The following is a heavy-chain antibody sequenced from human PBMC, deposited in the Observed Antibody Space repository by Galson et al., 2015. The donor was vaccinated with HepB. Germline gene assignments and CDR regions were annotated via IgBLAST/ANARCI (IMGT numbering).Heavy chain of an antibody. CDR1: GDSVSSNSAT. Sequence: CAISGDSVSSNSATWDWFRQSPSRSLEWLGRTYYRSKWYNDYAPFMKSRVIINPDTSMHQFSLQLNSVRPEDTAVYYCARGRSPARAFDIWGQGTMVTVSS. CDR3: ARGRSPARAFDI. CDR2: TYYRSKWYN. D-gene: IGHD2-15*01. J-gene: IGHJ3*02. V-gene: IGHV6-1*01.